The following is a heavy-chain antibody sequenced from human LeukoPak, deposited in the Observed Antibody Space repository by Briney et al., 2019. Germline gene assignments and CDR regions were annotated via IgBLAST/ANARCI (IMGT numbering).Heavy chain of an antibody. CDR1: GFTFSSYS. J-gene: IGHJ3*01. D-gene: IGHD2-2*02. CDR2: ISANGGSR. Sequence: PGGSLRLSCSASGFTFSSYSMHWVRQAPGKGLAYVSGISANGGSRYYVDSVKGRFTISRDNSKNTLYVQMNSLRAEDTAVYYCAKPQYTTDAFDVWGQGTMVTVSS. V-gene: IGHV3-64*04. CDR3: AKPQYTTDAFDV.